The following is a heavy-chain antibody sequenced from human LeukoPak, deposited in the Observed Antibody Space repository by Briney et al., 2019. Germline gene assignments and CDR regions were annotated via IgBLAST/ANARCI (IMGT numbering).Heavy chain of an antibody. J-gene: IGHJ4*02. D-gene: IGHD6-19*01. Sequence: GGSLRLSCAASGFTFRDYGMSWVRQAPGKGLEWVSSINNAGVNTHYADSVKGRFTISRDNSKNTLYLQMNSLRAEDTAVYYCAREHLGVAAADYWGQGTLVTVSS. V-gene: IGHV3-23*01. CDR3: AREHLGVAAADY. CDR1: GFTFRDYG. CDR2: INNAGVNT.